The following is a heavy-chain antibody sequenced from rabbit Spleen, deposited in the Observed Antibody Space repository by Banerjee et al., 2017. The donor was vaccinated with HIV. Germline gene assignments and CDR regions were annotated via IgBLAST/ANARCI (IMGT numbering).Heavy chain of an antibody. V-gene: IGHV1S45*01. CDR2: IDSGSSGFT. J-gene: IGHJ4*01. D-gene: IGHD1-1*01. Sequence: QEHLVESGGGLVQPEGSLTLTCTASGVSFSFSSYMCWVRQAPGKGLEWIACIDSGSSGFTYFASWAKGRFTISKTSSTTVTLQMTSLTAADTATYFCARDLTGVIGWNFGWWGPGTLVTVS. CDR3: ARDLTGVIGWNFGW. CDR1: GVSFSFSSY.